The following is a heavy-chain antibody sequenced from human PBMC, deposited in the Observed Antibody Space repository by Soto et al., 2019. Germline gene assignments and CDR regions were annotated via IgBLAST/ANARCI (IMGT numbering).Heavy chain of an antibody. CDR1: GGTFSSYA. V-gene: IGHV1-69*13. J-gene: IGHJ4*02. CDR2: IIPIFGTA. CDR3: ARQPTSGYSYGYFDY. D-gene: IGHD5-18*01. Sequence: SVKVSCKASGGTFSSYAISWVRQAPGQGLEWMGGIIPIFGTANYAQKFQGRVTITADESTSTAYMELSSLRSEDTAVYYCARQPTSGYSYGYFDYRGQGTLVTVSS.